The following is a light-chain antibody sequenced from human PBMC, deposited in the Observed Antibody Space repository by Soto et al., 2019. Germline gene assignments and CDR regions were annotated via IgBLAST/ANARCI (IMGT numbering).Light chain of an antibody. J-gene: IGKJ4*01. CDR1: QSVSYY. V-gene: IGKV3-11*01. CDR2: DIS. CDR3: QQRSNWRALT. Sequence: EVVLTQSPANLSLSPGETATLSCRASQSVSYYLAWYQQKPGQAPRLLIYDISKRATGIPARFSGSGSGTDFTLTISSLEPEDAALYYCQQRSNWRALTFGGGTKVEI.